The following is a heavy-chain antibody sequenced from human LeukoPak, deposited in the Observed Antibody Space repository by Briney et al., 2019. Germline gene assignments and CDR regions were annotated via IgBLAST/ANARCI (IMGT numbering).Heavy chain of an antibody. CDR3: AKDFGSHCSSTSCPNWFDP. CDR2: IWYDGSKK. CDR1: GFTFSSYG. D-gene: IGHD2-2*01. Sequence: PGGSLRLSCAASGFTFSSYGIHWVRQAPGKGLEWVAVIWYDGSKKYYADSVKGRFTISRDNSKNTLYLQMNSLRAEDTAVYYCAKDFGSHCSSTSCPNWFDPWGQGTLVTVSS. J-gene: IGHJ5*02. V-gene: IGHV3-33*06.